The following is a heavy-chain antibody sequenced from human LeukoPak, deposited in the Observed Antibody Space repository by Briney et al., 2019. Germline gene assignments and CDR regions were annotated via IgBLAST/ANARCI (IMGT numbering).Heavy chain of an antibody. J-gene: IGHJ4*02. CDR2: INHSGST. D-gene: IGHD3-10*01. Sequence: PSETLSLTCAVYGGSFSGYYWSWIRQPPGKGLEWIGEINHSGSTNYNPSLKSRVTISVDTSKNQFSLKLSSVTAADTAVYYCAKYYGSGISPVEYWGQGTLVTVSS. CDR1: GGSFSGYY. CDR3: AKYYGSGISPVEY. V-gene: IGHV4-34*01.